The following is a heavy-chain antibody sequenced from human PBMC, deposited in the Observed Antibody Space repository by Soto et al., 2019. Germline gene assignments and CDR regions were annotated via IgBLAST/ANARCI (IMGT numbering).Heavy chain of an antibody. CDR2: IIPIFGTA. CDR1: GGTFSSYA. J-gene: IGHJ4*02. Sequence: ASVKVSCKASGGTFSSYAISWVRQAPGQGLEWMGGIIPIFGTANYAQKFQGRVTITADESTSTAYMELSSLRSEDTAVYYCARVPPPSSLYSSGYMVTYFDYWGQGTLVTVSS. CDR3: ARVPPPSSLYSSGYMVTYFDY. D-gene: IGHD6-19*01. V-gene: IGHV1-69*13.